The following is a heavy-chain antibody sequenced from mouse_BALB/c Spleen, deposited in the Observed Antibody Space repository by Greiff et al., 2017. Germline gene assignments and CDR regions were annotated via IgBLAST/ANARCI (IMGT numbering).Heavy chain of an antibody. J-gene: IGHJ4*01. D-gene: IGHD2-1*01. CDR1: GFNIKDTY. CDR3: AYGNYEDAMDY. V-gene: IGHV14-3*02. Sequence: VQLQQSGAELVKPGASVKLSCTASGFNIKDTYMHWVKQRPEQGLELIGRIDPANGNTKYDPKFQGKATITADTSSNTAYLQLSSLTSEDTAVYYCAYGNYEDAMDYWGQGTSVTVSS. CDR2: IDPANGNT.